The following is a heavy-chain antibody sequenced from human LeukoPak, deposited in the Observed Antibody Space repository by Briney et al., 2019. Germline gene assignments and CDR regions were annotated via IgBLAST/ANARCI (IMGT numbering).Heavy chain of an antibody. CDR1: GGSITYYY. CDR3: ASKVAYCSGGSCYGYFDY. V-gene: IGHV4-59*08. Sequence: SETLSLTCTVSGGSITYYYWSWIRQTPGKGLEWIGHIFYSGTTNYNPSLKSRVTNYNPSLKSRVTISVDTSKNQFSLKLSSVTAADTAMYYCASKVAYCSGGSCYGYFDYWGQGTLVTVSS. CDR2: IFYSGTT. J-gene: IGHJ4*02. D-gene: IGHD2-15*01.